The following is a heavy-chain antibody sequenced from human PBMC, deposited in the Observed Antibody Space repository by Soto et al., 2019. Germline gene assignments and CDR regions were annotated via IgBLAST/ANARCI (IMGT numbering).Heavy chain of an antibody. CDR3: AKVTVNGDYDYYFDY. J-gene: IGHJ4*02. V-gene: IGHV3-9*01. D-gene: IGHD4-17*01. CDR2: ISWNSGSI. CDR1: GFTFDDYA. Sequence: PGGSLRLSCAASGFTFDDYAMHWVRQAPGKGLEWVSGISWNSGSIGYADSVKGRFTISRDNAKNSLYLQMNSLRAEDTALYYCAKVTVNGDYDYYFDYWGQGTLVTVSS.